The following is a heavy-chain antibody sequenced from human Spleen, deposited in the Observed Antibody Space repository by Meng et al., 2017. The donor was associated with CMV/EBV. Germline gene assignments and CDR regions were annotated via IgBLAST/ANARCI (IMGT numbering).Heavy chain of an antibody. D-gene: IGHD3-3*01. Sequence: AVSGGSFSDYYWSWIRQPPGKGLEWIGEINHSRNTNYNPSLKSRVTISVDTSKNQFSLRLSSVTAADTAVYYCARGVEWVPRFWFDPWGQGTLVTVSS. CDR1: GGSFSDYY. V-gene: IGHV4-34*01. J-gene: IGHJ5*02. CDR2: INHSRNT. CDR3: ARGVEWVPRFWFDP.